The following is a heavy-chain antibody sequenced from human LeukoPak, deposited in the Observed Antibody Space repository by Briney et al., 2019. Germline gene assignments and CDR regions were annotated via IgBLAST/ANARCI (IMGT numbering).Heavy chain of an antibody. J-gene: IGHJ4*02. CDR1: GFTFSSQS. CDR2: ISYSSSTI. CDR3: ARDMVDPPL. D-gene: IGHD4/OR15-4a*01. V-gene: IGHV3-48*01. Sequence: GGSLRLSCAASGFTFSSQSMNWVRQAPGKGLEWVSYISYSSSTIYYADSVKGRFTISRDNAKNSVYLQMNSLRVEDTAVYYCARDMVDPPLWGQGALVTVSS.